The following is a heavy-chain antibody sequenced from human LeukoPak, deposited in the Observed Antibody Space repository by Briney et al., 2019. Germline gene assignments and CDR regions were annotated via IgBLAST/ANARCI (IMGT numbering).Heavy chain of an antibody. Sequence: SETLSLTCTVSGGSISSYYWTWIRQAPGKGLECIGYIYYSGITNYNPSLKSRVTMSVDTSTNQFSLKLSSVTAADTAVYYCASLRASYYGTYYLDFWGQGSLVTVSS. CDR3: ASLRASYYGTYYLDF. J-gene: IGHJ4*02. V-gene: IGHV4-59*01. CDR2: IYYSGIT. D-gene: IGHD1-26*01. CDR1: GGSISSYY.